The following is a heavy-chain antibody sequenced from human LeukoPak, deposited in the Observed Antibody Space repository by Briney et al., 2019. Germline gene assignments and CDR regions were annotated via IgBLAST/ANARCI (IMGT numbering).Heavy chain of an antibody. V-gene: IGHV3-23*01. CDR2: ISAKGGST. J-gene: IGHJ4*02. CDR3: AKDIQGAN. D-gene: IGHD5-18*01. Sequence: RTGGSLILSCAASGFTFSIAAMTWVRQGPGKGLEWVSLISAKGGSTYYAYSVNGRFTITIDNSKNPVYLQMNILRAKDKALYYCAKDIQGANWGQGTLVTVSS. CDR1: GFTFSIAA.